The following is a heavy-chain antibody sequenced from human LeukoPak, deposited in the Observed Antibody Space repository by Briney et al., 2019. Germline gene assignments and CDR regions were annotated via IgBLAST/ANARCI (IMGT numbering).Heavy chain of an antibody. D-gene: IGHD3-22*01. V-gene: IGHV1-24*01. J-gene: IGHJ4*02. CDR3: ATQMVDSSGYYYFQFDY. Sequence: ASVKVSCKASGYTFTSYYMHWVRQAPGKGLEWMGGFDPEDGETIYAQKFQGRVTMTEDTSTDTAYMELSSLRSEDTAVYYCATQMVDSSGYYYFQFDYWGQGTLVTVSS. CDR2: FDPEDGET. CDR1: GYTFTSYY.